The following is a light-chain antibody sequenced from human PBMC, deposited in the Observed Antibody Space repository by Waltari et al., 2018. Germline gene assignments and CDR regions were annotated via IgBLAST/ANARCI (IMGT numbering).Light chain of an antibody. CDR1: QSVIDY. J-gene: IGKJ5*01. CDR3: QQRSNWRST. Sequence: EIVLTQSPATLSLSPGERATLSCRASQSVIDYVAWYQQKPGQAPRLLIYGASNRATGIPARFSGSGAETDFTLTISSLEPEDLAVYYCQQRSNWRSTFGQGTRLEIK. CDR2: GAS. V-gene: IGKV3-11*01.